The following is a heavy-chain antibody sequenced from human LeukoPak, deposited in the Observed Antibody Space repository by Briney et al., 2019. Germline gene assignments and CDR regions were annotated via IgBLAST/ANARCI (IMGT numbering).Heavy chain of an antibody. CDR3: ASTQRGDYFDY. D-gene: IGHD2-15*01. V-gene: IGHV3-21*01. CDR1: GFTFSSYS. CDR2: ISSSSSYI. J-gene: IGHJ4*02. Sequence: GGSLRLSCAASGFTFSSYSMNWVRQAPGKGLEWVSSISSSSSYIYYADSVKGRFTISRDKSKNTLYLQMNSLRAEDTAVYYCASTQRGDYFDYWGQGTLVTVSS.